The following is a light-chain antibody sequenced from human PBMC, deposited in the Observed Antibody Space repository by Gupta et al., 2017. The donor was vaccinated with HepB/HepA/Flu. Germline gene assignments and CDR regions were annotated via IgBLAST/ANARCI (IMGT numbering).Light chain of an antibody. CDR3: QSYDSSLSGYV. CDR2: DNN. V-gene: IGLV1-40*01. J-gene: IGLJ1*01. Sequence: QSVLTQPPSVSGAPGQRVTLPCTGTSSNIGAGYDVHGYQQLPRTAPKLLIYDNNNRPSGVPNRFSGSKSGTSASLAITGLQAEDEADYYCQSYDSSLSGYVFGTGTKVTVL. CDR1: SSNIGAGYD.